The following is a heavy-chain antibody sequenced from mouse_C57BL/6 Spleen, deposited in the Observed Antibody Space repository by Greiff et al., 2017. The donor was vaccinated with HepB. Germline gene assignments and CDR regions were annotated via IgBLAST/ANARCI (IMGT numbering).Heavy chain of an antibody. J-gene: IGHJ3*01. D-gene: IGHD1-1*01. CDR1: GYTFTSYW. Sequence: VQLQQPGAELVRPGSSVKLSCKASGYTFTSYWMDWVKQRPGQGLEWIGNIYPSDSETHYNQKFKDKATLTVDKSSSTAYMQLSSLTSEDSAVYYCARGYYGSSYAYWGQGTLVTVS. CDR3: ARGYYGSSYAY. CDR2: IYPSDSET. V-gene: IGHV1-61*01.